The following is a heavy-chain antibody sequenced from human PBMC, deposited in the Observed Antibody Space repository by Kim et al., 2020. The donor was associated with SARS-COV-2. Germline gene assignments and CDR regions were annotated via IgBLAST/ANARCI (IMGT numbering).Heavy chain of an antibody. J-gene: IGHJ3*02. CDR3: TRVPGTTLAFWDAFDI. V-gene: IGHV3-73*01. CDR1: GFTFSDSA. D-gene: IGHD1-1*01. Sequence: GGSLRLSCGASGFTFSDSALHGFRGASGKGLEGVGLFRGKVNVYATAFIASVRARFTISRDDSRNTAYLQMNSLKTEDTAVYYCTRVPGTTLAFWDAFDICGQGTMVAVSS. CDR2: FRGKVNVYAT.